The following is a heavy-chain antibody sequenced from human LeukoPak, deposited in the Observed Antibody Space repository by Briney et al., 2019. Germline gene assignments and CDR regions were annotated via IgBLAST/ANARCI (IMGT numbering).Heavy chain of an antibody. V-gene: IGHV3-30-3*01. D-gene: IGHD2-21*02. J-gene: IGHJ4*02. Sequence: GRSLRLSCAASGFTFSSYAMHWVRQAPGKGLEWVAVISYDGSNKYYADSVKGRFTISRDNSKNTLYLQMNCLRAEDTAVYYCAAGDWDWGQGTLVTVSS. CDR3: AAGDWD. CDR2: ISYDGSNK. CDR1: GFTFSSYA.